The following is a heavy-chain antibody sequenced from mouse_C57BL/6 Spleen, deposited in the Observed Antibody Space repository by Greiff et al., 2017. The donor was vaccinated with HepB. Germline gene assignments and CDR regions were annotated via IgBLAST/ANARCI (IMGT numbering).Heavy chain of an antibody. D-gene: IGHD1-1*01. CDR3: ARQGDYYGSSFWYFDV. J-gene: IGHJ1*03. Sequence: EVNVVESGGDLVKPGGSLKLSCAASGFTFSSYGMSWVRQTPDKRLEWVATISSGGSYTYYPDSVKGRFTISRDNAKNTLYLQMSSLKSEDTAMYYCARQGDYYGSSFWYFDVWGTGTTVTVSS. V-gene: IGHV5-6*01. CDR1: GFTFSSYG. CDR2: ISSGGSYT.